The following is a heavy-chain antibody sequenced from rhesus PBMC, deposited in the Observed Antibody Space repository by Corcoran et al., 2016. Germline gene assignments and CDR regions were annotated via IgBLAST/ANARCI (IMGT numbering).Heavy chain of an antibody. V-gene: IGHV4-76*01. D-gene: IGHD6-25*01. CDR1: GYSISRGYD. CDR2: IYGSSGST. J-gene: IGHJ4*01. Sequence: QVQLQESGPGVVKPSATLSLTCAVSGYSISRGYDWSWIRQPPGKGLEWIGYIYGSSGSTNYNPSLKNRVTISKDTSKNQFSLKLSSVTAADTAVYYCARDLVGIAAGWGRGVLVTVSS. CDR3: ARDLVGIAAG.